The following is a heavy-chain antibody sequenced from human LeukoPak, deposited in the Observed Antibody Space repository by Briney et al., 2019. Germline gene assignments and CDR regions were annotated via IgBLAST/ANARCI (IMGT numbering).Heavy chain of an antibody. V-gene: IGHV4-39*07. CDR2: VYYSGST. CDR3: ARWTHYSSSSRGYMDV. Sequence: SETLSLTCTVSGGSISSDSYYWGWIRQPPGKGLEWIGSVYYSGSTNYNPSLKSRVTISVDTSKNQFSLKLSSVIAADTAVYYCARWTHYSSSSRGYMDVWGKGTTVTVSS. CDR1: GGSISSDSYY. D-gene: IGHD6-6*01. J-gene: IGHJ6*03.